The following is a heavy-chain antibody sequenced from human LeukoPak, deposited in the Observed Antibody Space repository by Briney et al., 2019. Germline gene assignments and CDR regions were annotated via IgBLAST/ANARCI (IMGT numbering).Heavy chain of an antibody. CDR3: ARDYPNYYGSGSYYRGVNWFDP. Sequence: SETLSLTCTVSGGSISSYYWNWIRQPAGKGLGWIWRIYTSGSTNYNPSLKSRVTMSVDTSKNQFSLKLSSVTAADTAVYYCARDYPNYYGSGSYYRGVNWFDPWGQGTLVTVSS. CDR2: IYTSGST. CDR1: GGSISSYY. J-gene: IGHJ5*02. D-gene: IGHD3-10*01. V-gene: IGHV4-4*07.